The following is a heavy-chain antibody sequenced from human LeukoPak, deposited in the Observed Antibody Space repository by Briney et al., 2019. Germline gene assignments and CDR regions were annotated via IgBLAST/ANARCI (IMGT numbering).Heavy chain of an antibody. CDR2: ISSSSSTI. D-gene: IGHD3-10*01. Sequence: PGGSLRLSCAASGFTFSSYSMNWVRQAPGKGLEWVSYISSSSSTIYYADSVKGRFTISRDNAKNSLYLQMNSLRAEDTAVYYCARCYTYGTTWFGGLDVWGQGTTVTVSS. CDR3: ARCYTYGTTWFGGLDV. J-gene: IGHJ6*02. V-gene: IGHV3-48*01. CDR1: GFTFSSYS.